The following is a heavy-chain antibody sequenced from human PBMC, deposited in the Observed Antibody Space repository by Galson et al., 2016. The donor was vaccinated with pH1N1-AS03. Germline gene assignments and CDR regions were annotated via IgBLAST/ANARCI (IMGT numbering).Heavy chain of an antibody. CDR2: VKGVFRTN. D-gene: IGHD3-9*01. Sequence: SVKVSCKASGLTFSSYAISWVRQAPGQGLEWMGGVKGVFRTNNYAQKFQGRITITMDQSTGTAYMEVSSLSAEDTAVYYCATAGNYFDIRRFDYWGQGTPVTVFS. J-gene: IGHJ4*02. CDR1: GLTFSSYA. V-gene: IGHV1-69*05. CDR3: ATAGNYFDIRRFDY.